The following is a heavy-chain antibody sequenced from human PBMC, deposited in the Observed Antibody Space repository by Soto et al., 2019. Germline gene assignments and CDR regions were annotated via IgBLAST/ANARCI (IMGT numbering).Heavy chain of an antibody. J-gene: IGHJ6*03. CDR1: GFTFSSYW. D-gene: IGHD3-3*01. V-gene: IGHV3-7*01. CDR3: ARESFWSGYLGRYYYYMDV. CDR2: IKQDGSEK. Sequence: GESLKISCAASGFTFSSYWMSWVRQAPGKGLEWVANIKQDGSEKYYVDSVKGRFTISRDNAKNSLYLQMNSLRAEDTAVYYCARESFWSGYLGRYYYYMDVWGKGTTVTVSS.